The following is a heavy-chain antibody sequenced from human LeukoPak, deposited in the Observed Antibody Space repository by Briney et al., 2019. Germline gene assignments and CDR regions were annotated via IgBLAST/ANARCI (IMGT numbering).Heavy chain of an antibody. Sequence: ASVKVSFKASGYTFTCYYFHWVRQAPGQGLEWMGIINPSGGSTSYAQKFQGRVTMTMHTSTSTVYMELSSLRSEDTAVYYCARRALWFGESTIDYWGQGTLVTVSS. CDR1: GYTFTCYY. V-gene: IGHV1-46*01. D-gene: IGHD3-10*01. J-gene: IGHJ4*02. CDR2: INPSGGST. CDR3: ARRALWFGESTIDY.